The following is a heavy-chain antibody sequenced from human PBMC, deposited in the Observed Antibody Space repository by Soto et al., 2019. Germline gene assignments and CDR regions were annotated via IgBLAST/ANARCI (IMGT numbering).Heavy chain of an antibody. D-gene: IGHD7-27*01. V-gene: IGHV1-2*04. Sequence: ASVKVSCKASGYTFTGYYMHWVRQAPGQGLEWMGWINPNSGGTNYAQKFQGWVTMTRDTSISTAYMELSRLRSDDTAVYYCAREGTFNWEDAFDIRGQGTMVTVSS. CDR1: GYTFTGYY. CDR3: AREGTFNWEDAFDI. CDR2: INPNSGGT. J-gene: IGHJ3*02.